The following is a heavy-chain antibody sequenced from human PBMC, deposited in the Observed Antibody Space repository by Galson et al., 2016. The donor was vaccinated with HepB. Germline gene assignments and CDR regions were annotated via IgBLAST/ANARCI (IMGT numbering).Heavy chain of an antibody. D-gene: IGHD2-2*01. CDR3: AKDQAGSRATGRFDL. CDR1: GYSFTSFG. V-gene: IGHV1-18*01. CDR2: ISGYSGNI. J-gene: IGHJ5*02. Sequence: SVKVSCKASGYSFTSFGISWVRQAPGQGLEWMGWISGYSGNINYAQKVQDRVTMTIDTPTSTAYLELRSLRSDDTAVYYCAKDQAGSRATGRFDLWGQGTLVTVSS.